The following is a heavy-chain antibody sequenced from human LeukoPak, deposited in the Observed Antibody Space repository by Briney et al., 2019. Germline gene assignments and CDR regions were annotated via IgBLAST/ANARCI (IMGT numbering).Heavy chain of an antibody. CDR2: IHPGNSDT. V-gene: IGHV5-51*01. CDR1: GYSFTSYW. D-gene: IGHD5-24*01. Sequence: GESLKISCKGSGYSFTSYWIGWVRQMPGKGLECMGIIHPGNSDTRYSPSFQGQVTISSDKSISTAYLQWSSLKASDTAMYYCARHENGYNPFAYWGQGTLVTVSS. J-gene: IGHJ4*02. CDR3: ARHENGYNPFAY.